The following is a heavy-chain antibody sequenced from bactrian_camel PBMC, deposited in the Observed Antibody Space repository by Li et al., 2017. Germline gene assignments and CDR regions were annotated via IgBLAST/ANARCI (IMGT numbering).Heavy chain of an antibody. CDR2: IHSDGST. CDR3: AARSRGAIFGGAVYCPVNNAYSY. Sequence: QVQLVESGGGSVQAGGSLTLSCAASGDVYTISCMGFFRKSPGKEREGVAAIHSDGSTSYVDSVKGRFTISRDNAKNTLYLQMNSLQPEDTAMYYCAARSRGAIFGGAVYCPVNNAYSYWGQGTQV. V-gene: IGHV3S53*01. D-gene: IGHD3*01. CDR1: GDVYTISC. J-gene: IGHJ4*01.